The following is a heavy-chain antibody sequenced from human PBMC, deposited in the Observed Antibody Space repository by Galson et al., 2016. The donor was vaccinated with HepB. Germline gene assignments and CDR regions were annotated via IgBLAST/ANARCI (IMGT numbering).Heavy chain of an antibody. V-gene: IGHV4-39*01. CDR1: DGFISTPTYY. CDR2: VYYSGAT. CDR3: MRAPDY. Sequence: SETLSLTCIVSDGFISTPTYYWGWIRQPPGKGLEWIGSVYYSGATYYNPSLKSRVTISVDRSKNQLSLRLTSVTAADTAVYYCMRAPDYWGQGTLVTVSS. J-gene: IGHJ4*02.